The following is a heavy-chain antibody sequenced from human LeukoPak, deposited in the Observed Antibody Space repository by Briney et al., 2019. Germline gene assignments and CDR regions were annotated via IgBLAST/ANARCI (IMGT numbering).Heavy chain of an antibody. CDR1: GGSISSYY. J-gene: IGHJ3*02. D-gene: IGHD3-10*01. V-gene: IGHV4-59*01. CDR2: IYYSGRT. CDR3: ARAPPSRSGIPGLDAFDI. Sequence: NTSETLSLTCSVSGGSISSYYWSWIRQPPGRGLEWIGYIYYSGRTSYNPSLKSRVTISVDTSKNQFSLRLSSVTAADTAVYYCARAPPSRSGIPGLDAFDIWGQGTMVTVSS.